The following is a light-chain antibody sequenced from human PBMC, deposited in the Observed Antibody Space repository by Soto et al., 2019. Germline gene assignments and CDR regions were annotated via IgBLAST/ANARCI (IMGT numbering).Light chain of an antibody. CDR3: QQYNNWPPYT. CDR1: QSVSSSY. V-gene: IGKV3-15*01. J-gene: IGKJ2*01. Sequence: EIVLTQSPGTLSLSPGERATLSCRASQSVSSSYLAWYQQKPGQAPRLLIYGASTRATGIPARFSGTGSGTEFTLTISSLQSEDFAVYYCQQYNNWPPYTLGQGTKLEI. CDR2: GAS.